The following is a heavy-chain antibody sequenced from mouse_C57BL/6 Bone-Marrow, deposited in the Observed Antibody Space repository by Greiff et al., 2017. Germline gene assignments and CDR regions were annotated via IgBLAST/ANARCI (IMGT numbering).Heavy chain of an antibody. J-gene: IGHJ1*03. V-gene: IGHV1-15*01. Sequence: QVQLKQSGAELVRPGASVTLSCKASGYTFTDYEMHWVKQTPVHGLEWIGAIDPETGGTDYNQKFKGKAILTADKSSSTAYMELRSLTSEDSAVYYCTRGGYWYFDVWGTGTTVTVSS. CDR1: GYTFTDYE. CDR2: IDPETGGT. CDR3: TRGGYWYFDV.